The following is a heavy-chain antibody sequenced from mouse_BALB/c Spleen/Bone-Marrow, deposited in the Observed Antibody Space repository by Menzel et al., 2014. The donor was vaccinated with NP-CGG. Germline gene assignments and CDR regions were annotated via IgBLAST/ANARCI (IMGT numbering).Heavy chain of an antibody. Sequence: EVQLQQSGPGLVKPSQSLSLTCTVTGYSITSDYAWNWIRQFPGNKLEWMGYISYSGSASYNPSLKSRISITRDTSKNQFFLQLNSVSTEDTATYYCARGPYGCSYWGQGTTLTVSS. D-gene: IGHD1-1*01. J-gene: IGHJ2*01. CDR2: ISYSGSA. V-gene: IGHV3-2*02. CDR3: ARGPYGCSY. CDR1: GYSITSDYA.